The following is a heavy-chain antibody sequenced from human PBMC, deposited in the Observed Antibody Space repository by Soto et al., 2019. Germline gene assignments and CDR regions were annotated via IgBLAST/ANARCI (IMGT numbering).Heavy chain of an antibody. CDR1: GFTFSSYD. J-gene: IGHJ4*02. CDR3: AKDSTRSRGLYYFGY. CDR2: ISNSGTRT. V-gene: IGHV3-23*01. Sequence: EVQLLESGGGLGQPGGSLRLSCAASGFTFSSYDMAWVRQAPGKGLEWVSGISNSGTRTYYADSVKGLFTISRDNSKNTLHLQMDSLRAEDPDIYFFAKDSTRSRGLYYFGYRGQGTLVTVSS. D-gene: IGHD1-26*01.